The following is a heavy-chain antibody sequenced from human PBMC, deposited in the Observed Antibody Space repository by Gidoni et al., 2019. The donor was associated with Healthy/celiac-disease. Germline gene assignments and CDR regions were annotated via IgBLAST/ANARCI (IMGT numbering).Heavy chain of an antibody. Sequence: QVQLVQSGAEVKKPGASVKVSCKASGYTFTSHGISWVRQATGKGLEWMGWISAYNGNKNYAQKLQGRVTMTTDTSTSTAYMELRSLRSDDTAVYYCARDPPPSYYGSGRGDGMDVWGQGTTVTVSS. CDR1: GYTFTSHG. CDR2: ISAYNGNK. V-gene: IGHV1-18*04. CDR3: ARDPPPSYYGSGRGDGMDV. D-gene: IGHD3-10*01. J-gene: IGHJ6*02.